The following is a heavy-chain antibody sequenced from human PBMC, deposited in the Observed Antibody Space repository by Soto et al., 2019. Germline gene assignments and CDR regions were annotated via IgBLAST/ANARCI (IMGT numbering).Heavy chain of an antibody. CDR1: SGSISSSNW. CDR2: IYHSGST. V-gene: IGHV4-4*02. D-gene: IGHD6-6*01. CDR3: ARDGDSSSHYFDY. Sequence: PSETLSLTCAVSSGSISSSNWWSWVRQPPGKGLEWIGEIYHSGSTNYNPSLKSRVTISVDKSKNQFSLKLSSVTAADTAVYYCARDGDSSSHYFDYWGQGTLVTVSS. J-gene: IGHJ4*02.